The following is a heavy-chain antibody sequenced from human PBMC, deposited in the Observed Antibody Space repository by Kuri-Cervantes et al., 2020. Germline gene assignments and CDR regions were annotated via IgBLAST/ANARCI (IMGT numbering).Heavy chain of an antibody. Sequence: SETLSLTCTVSGGSISSYYWSWIRQPAGKGLEWIGYIYYSGSTYYNPSLKSRVTISVDTSKNQFSLKLSSVTAADTAVYYCARVLLWFGELSVGWFDPWGQGTLVTVSS. V-gene: IGHV4-59*06. CDR3: ARVLLWFGELSVGWFDP. CDR1: GGSISSYY. D-gene: IGHD3-10*01. J-gene: IGHJ5*02. CDR2: IYYSGST.